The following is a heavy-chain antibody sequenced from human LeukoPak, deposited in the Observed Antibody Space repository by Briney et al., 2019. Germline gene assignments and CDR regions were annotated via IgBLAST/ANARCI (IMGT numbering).Heavy chain of an antibody. J-gene: IGHJ4*02. D-gene: IGHD2-21*02. Sequence: GGSLRLSCAASGFPFSSYWMAWVRQAPGKGLEWVASIKQDGGETFYVDSVKGRFTISRDNAKNSLYLQMNSLRAEDTAVYYCARGGTIVVVTAINYWGQGTLATVSS. CDR2: IKQDGGET. CDR3: ARGGTIVVVTAINY. CDR1: GFPFSSYW. V-gene: IGHV3-7*01.